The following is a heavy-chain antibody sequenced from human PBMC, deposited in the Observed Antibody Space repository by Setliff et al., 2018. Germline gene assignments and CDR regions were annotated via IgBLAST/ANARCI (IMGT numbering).Heavy chain of an antibody. D-gene: IGHD3-3*01. V-gene: IGHV1-18*01. Sequence: ASVKVSCKASGLTFTTFSISWVRQAPGQGLEWMGGITNYNGKTDYAQKFQDRVILTTDTSTNTAYMELRNLRPDDKAIYYCATRTPVTFSGVVTTVWGQGSLVTVSS. CDR2: ITNYNGKT. J-gene: IGHJ4*02. CDR1: GLTFTTFS. CDR3: ATRTPVTFSGVVTTV.